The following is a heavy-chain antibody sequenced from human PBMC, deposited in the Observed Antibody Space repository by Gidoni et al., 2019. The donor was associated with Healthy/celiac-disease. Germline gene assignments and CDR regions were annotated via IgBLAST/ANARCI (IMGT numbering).Heavy chain of an antibody. CDR3: AHTTFLTFGGVIVPPPVWFDP. V-gene: IGHV2-5*02. CDR1: GFSLSTSGVG. J-gene: IGHJ5*02. Sequence: QITLKESGPTLVKPTQTLTLTCTFSGFSLSTSGVGVGWIRQPPGKALEWLALIYWDDDKRYSPSLKSRLTITKDTSKNQVVLTMTNMDPVDTATYYCAHTTFLTFGGVIVPPPVWFDPWGQGTLVTVSS. CDR2: IYWDDDK. D-gene: IGHD3-16*02.